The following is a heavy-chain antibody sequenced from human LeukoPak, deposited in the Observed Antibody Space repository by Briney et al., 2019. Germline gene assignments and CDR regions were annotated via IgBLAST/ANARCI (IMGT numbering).Heavy chain of an antibody. Sequence: GGSLRLSCAASGFTFSYYWMSWVRQAPGKGLEWVANIKHDGSEKYYVDSVKGRFTISRDNAKNSLYLQMNSLRAEDTAVYYCAELGITMIGGVWGKGTTVTISS. J-gene: IGHJ6*04. CDR3: AELGITMIGGV. V-gene: IGHV3-7*01. D-gene: IGHD3-10*02. CDR1: GFTFSYYW. CDR2: IKHDGSEK.